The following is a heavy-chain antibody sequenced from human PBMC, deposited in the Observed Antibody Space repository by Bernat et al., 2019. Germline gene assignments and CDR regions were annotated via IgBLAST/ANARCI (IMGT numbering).Heavy chain of an antibody. J-gene: IGHJ4*02. D-gene: IGHD1-20*01. CDR1: GFTFSSYS. V-gene: IGHV3-21*01. CDR2: ISSSSSYI. Sequence: EVQLVESGGGLVKPGGSLRLSCAASGFTFSSYSMNWVRQAPGKRLEWVSSISSSSSYIYYADSVKGRFTISRDNAKNSLYLQMNSLRAEDTAVYYCARDLVTGTQGYWGQGTLVTVSS. CDR3: ARDLVTGTQGY.